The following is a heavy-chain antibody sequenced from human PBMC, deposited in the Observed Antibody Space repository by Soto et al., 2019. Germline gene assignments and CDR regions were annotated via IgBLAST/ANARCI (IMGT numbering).Heavy chain of an antibody. CDR1: GFTFSGSA. CDR2: IRSKAKSYAT. Sequence: EVQLVESGGGLVQPGGSLKLSCAASGFTFSGSAMHWVRQAPGKGLEWVGRIRSKAKSYATAYAASVNGRFTISREVXMNTAYLQMNSLKTEDTAVYFCGSDTGMANYGVDVWGQGTTVTGSS. J-gene: IGHJ6*02. CDR3: GSDTGMANYGVDV. D-gene: IGHD5-18*01. V-gene: IGHV3-73*01.